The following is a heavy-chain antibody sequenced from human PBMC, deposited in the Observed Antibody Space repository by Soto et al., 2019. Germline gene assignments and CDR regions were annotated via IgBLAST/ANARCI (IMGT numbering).Heavy chain of an antibody. Sequence: GGSLRLSCAASGFTFSDYYMSWIRQAPGKGLEWVSHISSGGTTIFYADSVKGRFTISRDNAKNSLYLQMNGLRVEDSAAYYCARVIAATPDYWGQGT. D-gene: IGHD6-13*01. CDR3: ARVIAATPDY. CDR2: ISSGGTTI. J-gene: IGHJ4*02. V-gene: IGHV3-11*01. CDR1: GFTFSDYY.